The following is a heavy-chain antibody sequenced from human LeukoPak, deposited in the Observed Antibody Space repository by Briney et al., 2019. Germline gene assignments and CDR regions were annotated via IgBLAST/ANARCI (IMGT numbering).Heavy chain of an antibody. Sequence: GGSLRLSCAASGFTFSSYEMNWVRQAPGKGLEWVSYISSSGNTIYYADSVKGRFTISRDNAKNSLYLQMNSLRAEDTAVYYCARPRREMPTIGDTYYFDYWGQGALVTVSS. CDR3: ARPRREMPTIGDTYYFDY. CDR2: ISSSGNTI. D-gene: IGHD5-24*01. CDR1: GFTFSSYE. J-gene: IGHJ4*02. V-gene: IGHV3-48*03.